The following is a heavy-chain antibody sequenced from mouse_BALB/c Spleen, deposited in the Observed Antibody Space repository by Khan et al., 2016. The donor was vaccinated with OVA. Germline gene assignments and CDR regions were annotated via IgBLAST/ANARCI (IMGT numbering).Heavy chain of an antibody. V-gene: IGHV9-1*02. CDR2: INTYTGEP. CDR1: GYTFTNYG. D-gene: IGHD6-2*01. J-gene: IGHJ1*01. CDR3: ARISSYWYSDV. Sequence: QVQLKESGPELKKPGETVKISCKASGYTFTNYGMNWVKQAPGKGLKWMGWINTYTGEPTYADDFKGRFVFSLETSASTAYLQISNLKNEDMTTYFCARISSYWYSDVWDAGTTVTVSS.